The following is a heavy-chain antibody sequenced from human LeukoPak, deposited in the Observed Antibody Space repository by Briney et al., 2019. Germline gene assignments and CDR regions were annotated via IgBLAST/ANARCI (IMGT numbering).Heavy chain of an antibody. V-gene: IGHV3-7*05. CDR3: ATSRTLDH. CDR1: GFTFSSYW. CDR2: IKQDGSEK. J-gene: IGHJ1*01. D-gene: IGHD3-9*01. Sequence: PGESLKISCAAAGFTFSSYWMNWVRQAPGQGLEWVATIKQDGSEKYYVDSLKGRFTISRDNAKNSLYLQMNNLRAEDTAVYYCATSRTLDHWGQGTLVIVSS.